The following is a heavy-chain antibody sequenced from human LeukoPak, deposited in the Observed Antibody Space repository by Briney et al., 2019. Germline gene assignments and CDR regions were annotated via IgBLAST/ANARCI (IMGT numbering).Heavy chain of an antibody. Sequence: GGSLRLSCAASGFTFSSYSMNWDRQAPGKGLEWVSSISSSSSYIYYADSVKGRFTISRDNAKNSLYLQMNSLRAEDTAVYYCARGLPIAVAGTPPYMDVWGKGTTVTVSS. J-gene: IGHJ6*03. V-gene: IGHV3-21*01. CDR1: GFTFSSYS. CDR2: ISSSSSYI. D-gene: IGHD6-19*01. CDR3: ARGLPIAVAGTPPYMDV.